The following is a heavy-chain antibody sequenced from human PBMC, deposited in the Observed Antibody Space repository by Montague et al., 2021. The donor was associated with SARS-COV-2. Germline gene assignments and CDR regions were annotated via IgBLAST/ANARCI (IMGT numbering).Heavy chain of an antibody. CDR3: AREGRDFGVVIGPYGMDV. Sequence: SETLSLTCTVSGGSISGYYWTWMRQPPGKGLEWIGYIRYSGSTNYNPSLKSRVTISVDTSKNQFSLKLSSVTAADTAVYYCAREGRDFGVVIGPYGMDVWGQGTTVTVS. V-gene: IGHV4-59*01. CDR1: GGSISGYY. J-gene: IGHJ6*02. CDR2: IRYSGST. D-gene: IGHD3-3*01.